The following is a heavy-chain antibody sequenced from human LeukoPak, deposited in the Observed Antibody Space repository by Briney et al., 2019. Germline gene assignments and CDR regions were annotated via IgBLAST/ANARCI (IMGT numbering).Heavy chain of an antibody. V-gene: IGHV4-39*01. Sequence: SETLSLICTVSGGSISSSSYYWGWVRQPPGRGLGWIGSIYYSGSTYYNPSLKSRVTISVDTSKNQFSLKLSSVTAADTAVYYCARTDIVGATRVFDYWGQETLVTVSS. J-gene: IGHJ4*02. CDR1: GGSISSSSYY. CDR2: IYYSGST. D-gene: IGHD1-26*01. CDR3: ARTDIVGATRVFDY.